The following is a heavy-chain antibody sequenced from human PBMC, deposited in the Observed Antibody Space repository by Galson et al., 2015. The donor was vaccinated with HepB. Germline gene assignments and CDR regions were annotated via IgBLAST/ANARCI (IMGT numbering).Heavy chain of an antibody. V-gene: IGHV1-2*02. CDR3: AREGVYGDYVGFAQFFGVDV. D-gene: IGHD4-17*01. Sequence: SVKVSCKASGYIFNGYHVHWVRQAPGQGLEWMGWISVRTGDTNLAQNLEDRVTMTMDTSTNTVYMELRSLQYDDTAIYYCAREGVYGDYVGFAQFFGVDVWGQGTTVIVSS. CDR1: GYIFNGYH. CDR2: ISVRTGDT. J-gene: IGHJ6*02.